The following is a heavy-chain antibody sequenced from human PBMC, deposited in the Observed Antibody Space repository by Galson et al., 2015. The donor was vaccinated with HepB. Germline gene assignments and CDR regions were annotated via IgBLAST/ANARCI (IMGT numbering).Heavy chain of an antibody. D-gene: IGHD3-22*01. V-gene: IGHV3-48*04. J-gene: IGHJ4*02. Sequence: SLRLSCAGSGFTFSNYHMNWVRQAPGKGLEWVSYISNSGGSISYAESVKGRFTISRDNSKNSLYLQMNSLRTEDTALYYCAKGDSSYYYDSSGYRYYFDYWGQGTLVTVSS. CDR3: AKGDSSYYYDSSGYRYYFDY. CDR1: GFTFSNYH. CDR2: ISNSGGSI.